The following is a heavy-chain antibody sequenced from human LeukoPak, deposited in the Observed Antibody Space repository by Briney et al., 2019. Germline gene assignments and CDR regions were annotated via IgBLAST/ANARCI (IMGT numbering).Heavy chain of an antibody. V-gene: IGHV3-33*01. D-gene: IGHD6-6*01. J-gene: IGHJ3*02. CDR1: GFTFSSYG. Sequence: GGSLRLSCAASGFTFSSYGMHWVRQAPGKGLEWVTVIWYDGSNRYYADSVKGRFTISRDNPKNTLYLQMNSLRAEDTAMYYCAGVASNDAFDIWGQGTMVTVSS. CDR3: AGVASNDAFDI. CDR2: IWYDGSNR.